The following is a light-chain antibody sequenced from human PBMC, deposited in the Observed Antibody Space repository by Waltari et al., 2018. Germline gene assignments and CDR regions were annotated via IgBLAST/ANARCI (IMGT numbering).Light chain of an antibody. CDR1: QRVGNK. Sequence: EIEMTQSPATLSVSPGERATVPGRASQRVGNKLAWYQQKPGQAPRLLFYDASTRATGIPVRFSGSGSGTEFTLTISSLQSEDFAVYYCQQSNNWPYTFGQGTKLEIK. V-gene: IGKV3-15*01. J-gene: IGKJ2*01. CDR3: QQSNNWPYT. CDR2: DAS.